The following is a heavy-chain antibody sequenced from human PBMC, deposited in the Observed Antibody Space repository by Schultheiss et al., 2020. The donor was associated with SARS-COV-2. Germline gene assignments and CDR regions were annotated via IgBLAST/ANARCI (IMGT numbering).Heavy chain of an antibody. V-gene: IGHV3-23*01. J-gene: IGHJ5*02. CDR2: ISGDGGST. Sequence: GGSLRLSCAASGFTFSSYAMSWVRQAPGKGLEWVSLISGDGGSTYYADSVKGRFTISRDNSKNTLYLQMNSLRAEDTAVYYCTSCIAAAGIGWFDPWGQGTLVTVSS. D-gene: IGHD6-13*01. CDR1: GFTFSSYA. CDR3: TSCIAAAGIGWFDP.